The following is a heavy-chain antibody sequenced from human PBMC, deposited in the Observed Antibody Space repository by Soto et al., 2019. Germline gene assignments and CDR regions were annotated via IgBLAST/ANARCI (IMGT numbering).Heavy chain of an antibody. V-gene: IGHV1-46*01. J-gene: IGHJ5*02. Sequence: QVQLVQSGAEVKKPGASVKVSCKASGYIFTSYYMHWVRQAPGQGLEWMGIINPSGGSTNYAQKFQGRVTMTRDTSTSTVYMELSSLRSEDTAVYYCARGRVVVAATSWFDPWGQGTLVTVSS. CDR3: ARGRVVVAATSWFDP. CDR2: INPSGGST. CDR1: GYIFTSYY. D-gene: IGHD2-15*01.